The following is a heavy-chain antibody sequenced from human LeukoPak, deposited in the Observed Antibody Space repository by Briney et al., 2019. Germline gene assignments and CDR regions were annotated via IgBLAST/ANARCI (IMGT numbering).Heavy chain of an antibody. CDR2: TYYRSKWYN. Sequence: SQTLSLTCVISGDSVSSNSAAWNWIRQSPSRGLEWLGRTYYRSKWYNDYAVSVKGRITIKPDTSKNQFSLKLSSVTAADTAVYYCAREAPLYSYGLDWFDPWGQGTLVTVSS. J-gene: IGHJ5*02. CDR1: GDSVSSNSAA. CDR3: AREAPLYSYGLDWFDP. D-gene: IGHD5-18*01. V-gene: IGHV6-1*01.